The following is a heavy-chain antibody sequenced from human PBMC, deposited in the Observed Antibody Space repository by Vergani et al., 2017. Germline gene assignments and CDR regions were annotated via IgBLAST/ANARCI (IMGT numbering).Heavy chain of an antibody. D-gene: IGHD3-10*01. CDR2: ISGSGGST. Sequence: EVQLLESGGGLVQPGGSLRLSCAASGFTFSSYAMSWVRQAPGKGLEWVSAISGSGGSTYYADSVKGRFTISRDNSKNTLYLQMNSLRAEDTAVYYCANLPIYYYGSGSNYRGVDYWGQGTLGTVSS. J-gene: IGHJ4*02. V-gene: IGHV3-23*01. CDR1: GFTFSSYA. CDR3: ANLPIYYYGSGSNYRGVDY.